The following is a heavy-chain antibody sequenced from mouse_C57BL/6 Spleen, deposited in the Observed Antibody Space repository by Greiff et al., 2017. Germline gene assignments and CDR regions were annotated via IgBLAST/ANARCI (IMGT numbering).Heavy chain of an antibody. Sequence: QVQLQQSGAELVRPGASVKLSCKASGYTFTDYYITWVKQRPGQGLEWIARIYPGSGNTYYNEKFKGMATLTAEKSSSTAYMQLSSLTSEDSAVYFCARDCSSYSFSYWGQGTTLTVSA. D-gene: IGHD1-1*01. CDR2: IYPGSGNT. CDR1: GYTFTDYY. J-gene: IGHJ2*01. CDR3: ARDCSSYSFSY. V-gene: IGHV1-76*01.